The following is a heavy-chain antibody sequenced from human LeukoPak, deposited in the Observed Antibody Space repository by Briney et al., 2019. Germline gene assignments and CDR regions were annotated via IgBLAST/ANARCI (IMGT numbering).Heavy chain of an antibody. V-gene: IGHV4-61*02. J-gene: IGHJ4*02. CDR2: IYTSGST. CDR1: GGSISSGSYY. CDR3: ARDSATFDY. Sequence: SETLSLTCTVCGGSISSGSYYWSWIRQPAGKGLEWIGRIYTSGSTNYNPSLKSRVTISVDTSKNQFSLKLSSVTAADTAVYYCARDSATFDYWGQGTLVTVSS.